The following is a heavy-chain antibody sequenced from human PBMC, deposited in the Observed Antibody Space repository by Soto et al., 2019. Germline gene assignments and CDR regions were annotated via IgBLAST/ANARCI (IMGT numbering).Heavy chain of an antibody. V-gene: IGHV4-59*01. Sequence: PSETLSLTCTVPGGSISNYYWSWIRQPPGRGLEWIGHIFYSGSTNYNPALKSRVTISVDTSKSQFSLKLSSVTAADTAVYYCAKDSGYNYGYFRWFDPWGQGTLVTVSS. CDR2: IFYSGST. J-gene: IGHJ5*02. CDR1: GGSISNYY. D-gene: IGHD5-18*01. CDR3: AKDSGYNYGYFRWFDP.